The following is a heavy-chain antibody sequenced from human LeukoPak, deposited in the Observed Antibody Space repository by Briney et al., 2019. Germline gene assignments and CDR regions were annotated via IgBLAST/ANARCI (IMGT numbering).Heavy chain of an antibody. CDR1: GFTFSRYG. J-gene: IGHJ4*02. CDR2: ISSSSSTT. CDR3: ARDLCSSDSCSIDC. Sequence: GGSLRLSCATSGFTFSRYGMNWVRQAPGKGLECVSYISSSSSTTYYTDSVKGRFTISRDNAKNSQYLQMNSLRAEDTAVYYCARDLCSSDSCSIDCWGQGTLVTVSS. D-gene: IGHD2-15*01. V-gene: IGHV3-48*01.